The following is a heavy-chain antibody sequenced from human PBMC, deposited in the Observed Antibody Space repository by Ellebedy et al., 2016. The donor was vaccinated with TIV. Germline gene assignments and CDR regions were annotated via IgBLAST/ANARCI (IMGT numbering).Heavy chain of an antibody. CDR2: IYTSGST. Sequence: SETLSLTXTVSGGSISSYYWSWIRQPAGKGLEWIGRIYTSGSTNYNPSLKSRVTMSVDTSKNQFSLKLSSVTAADTAVYYCARGVIPHRGGYYPIYFDYWGQGTLVTVSS. J-gene: IGHJ4*02. CDR3: ARGVIPHRGGYYPIYFDY. D-gene: IGHD3-3*01. CDR1: GGSISSYY. V-gene: IGHV4-4*07.